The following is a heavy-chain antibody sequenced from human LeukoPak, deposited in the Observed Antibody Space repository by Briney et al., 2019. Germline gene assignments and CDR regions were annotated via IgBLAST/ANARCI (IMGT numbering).Heavy chain of an antibody. J-gene: IGHJ4*02. CDR3: ANDVEYGGYGFDY. V-gene: IGHV3-23*01. D-gene: IGHD5-12*01. CDR2: ISGSGGST. Sequence: GGSLRLSCAASGFTFSSYAMSWVRQAPGKGLEWVSAISGSGGSTYYADSVKGRFTISRDNSKNTLYLQMNSLRAEDTAVYYCANDVEYGGYGFDYWGQGTLVTVSS. CDR1: GFTFSSYA.